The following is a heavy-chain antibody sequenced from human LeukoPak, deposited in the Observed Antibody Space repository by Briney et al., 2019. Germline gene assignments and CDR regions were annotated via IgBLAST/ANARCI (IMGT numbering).Heavy chain of an antibody. V-gene: IGHV1-69*05. CDR3: ASWEVRSYSSDPEYCDY. J-gene: IGHJ4*02. CDR2: IIPVFGTA. CDR1: GGTFSSYA. Sequence: SVKVSCKASGGTFSSYATSWVRQAPGQGLEWMGGIIPVFGTANYAQKFQGRVTITTDESTSTAYMELSSLRSEDTAVYYCASWEVRSYSSDPEYCDYWGQGTLVTVSS. D-gene: IGHD6-19*01.